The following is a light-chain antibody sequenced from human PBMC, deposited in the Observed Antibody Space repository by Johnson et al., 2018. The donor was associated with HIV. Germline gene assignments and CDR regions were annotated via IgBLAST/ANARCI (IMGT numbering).Light chain of an antibody. CDR3: GTWDTRLSAYV. CDR1: SSNIGRNY. Sequence: QSVLTQPPSVSAAPGQKVTISCSGSSSNIGRNYVSWYQQLPGTAPKLLIFDNNKRPSGIPDRFSASKPGTSATLGITGLQTGDEADYYGGTWDTRLSAYVFGTGTKVTVL. J-gene: IGLJ1*01. CDR2: DNN. V-gene: IGLV1-51*01.